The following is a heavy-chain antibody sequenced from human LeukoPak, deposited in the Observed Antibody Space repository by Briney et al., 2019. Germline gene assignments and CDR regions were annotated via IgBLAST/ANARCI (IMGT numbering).Heavy chain of an antibody. CDR2: ISRSGGTT. J-gene: IGHJ6*03. CDR1: GFTFSSYA. Sequence: GGSLRLSCAASGFTFSSYAMTWVRQTPGKGLEWVALISRSGGTTYYADSVKGRFTISRDNSKNTLYLQMNSLRAEDTAEYYCAKRGGTESFYYYYYMDVWGKGTTVTVSS. CDR3: AKRGGTESFYYYYYMDV. D-gene: IGHD2-15*01. V-gene: IGHV3-23*01.